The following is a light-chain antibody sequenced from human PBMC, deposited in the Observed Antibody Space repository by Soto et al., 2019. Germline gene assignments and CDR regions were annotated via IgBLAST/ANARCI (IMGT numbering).Light chain of an antibody. CDR1: QSVSSSY. CDR2: GAS. CDR3: QQYGSSPYT. Sequence: EIVLTQSPGTLSLSPGERATLSCRASQSVSSSYLAWYQQKPGQAPRLLIYGASSKATGIPDRFSGSGYGTVFTLTISRLEPEDFAVYYCQQYGSSPYTFGPGTKLEIK. V-gene: IGKV3-20*01. J-gene: IGKJ2*01.